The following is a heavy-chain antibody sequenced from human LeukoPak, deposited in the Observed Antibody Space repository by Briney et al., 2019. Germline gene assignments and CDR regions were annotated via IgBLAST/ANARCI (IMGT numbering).Heavy chain of an antibody. D-gene: IGHD1-14*01. J-gene: IGHJ4*02. CDR1: GYIFTKHW. CDR2: INPGDSNV. Sequence: GESLMISCQCSGYIFTKHWIVWVLQLPGKSLEFRGIINPGDSNVRYSPSFQGQFTLSVDKSISTAYLQWGNLKACDTATYYFAKQGGASSAWQTIEHWGKKTLLTV. V-gene: IGHV5-51*01. CDR3: AKQGGASSAWQTIEH.